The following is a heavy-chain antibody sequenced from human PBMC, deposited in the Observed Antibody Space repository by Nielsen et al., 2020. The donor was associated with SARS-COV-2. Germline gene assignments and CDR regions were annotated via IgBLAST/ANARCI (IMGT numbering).Heavy chain of an antibody. J-gene: IGHJ4*02. CDR2: IYDSGSA. V-gene: IGHV4-61*01. CDR1: GGSVSSGSSC. CDR3: ARTGYYDSSGYYYVAGFDY. Sequence: SETLSLTCTVSGGSVSSGSSCWSWIRQPPGKGLEYIGYIYDSGSANYNPSLKSRVTISVDTSKNQFSLKLSSVTAADTAVYYCARTGYYDSSGYYYVAGFDYWGQGTLVTVSS. D-gene: IGHD3-22*01.